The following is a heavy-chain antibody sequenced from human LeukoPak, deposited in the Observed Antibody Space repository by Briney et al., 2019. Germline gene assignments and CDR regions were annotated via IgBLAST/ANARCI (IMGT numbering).Heavy chain of an antibody. CDR2: IYYSGST. J-gene: IGHJ4*02. V-gene: IGHV4-59*01. CDR3: ARYEGNYFDY. Sequence: SETLSLTCTVSGGSISSYYWSWIRQPPGKGLEWIGYIYYSGSTNYNPSLKSRVTISVDTSKNQFSLKLSSVTAADTAVYYCARYEGNYFDYWGQGTLVTVSS. D-gene: IGHD3-16*01. CDR1: GGSISSYY.